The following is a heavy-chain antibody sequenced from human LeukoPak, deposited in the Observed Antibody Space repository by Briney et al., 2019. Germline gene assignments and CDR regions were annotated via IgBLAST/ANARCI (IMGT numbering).Heavy chain of an antibody. CDR3: ARSGGTSARVNAFDI. D-gene: IGHD2-15*01. V-gene: IGHV4-34*01. CDR1: GGSFSGYY. Sequence: SETLSLTCAVYGGSFSGYYWSWIHQPPGKGLEWIGEFNHRGSTNYSPSLKSRVTMSVDTSKNQFSLRLTSVTAADTAVYYCARSGGTSARVNAFDIWGQGTMVTVSS. CDR2: FNHRGST. J-gene: IGHJ3*02.